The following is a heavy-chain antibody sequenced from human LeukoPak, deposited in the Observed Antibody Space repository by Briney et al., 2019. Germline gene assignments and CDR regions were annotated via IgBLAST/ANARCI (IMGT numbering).Heavy chain of an antibody. V-gene: IGHV3-23*01. D-gene: IGHD1-26*01. J-gene: IGHJ4*02. CDR3: AKDLPSNIVGASYYFDY. CDR1: GFTFSRYA. Sequence: GGALRLSCAASGFTFSRYAMSWVRQAPGKGLEWVSGISGSGGSTHYADPVKGRFTLSRDNSKNTLYLQMNSLGGEDTAEYYCAKDLPSNIVGASYYFDYWGQGILVTVSS. CDR2: ISGSGGST.